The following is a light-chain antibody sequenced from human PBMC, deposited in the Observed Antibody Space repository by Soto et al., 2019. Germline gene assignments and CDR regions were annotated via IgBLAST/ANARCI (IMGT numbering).Light chain of an antibody. CDR3: QQYDTLPLT. V-gene: IGKV1-33*01. Sequence: DIQMTQSPSSLSASVGDRVTITCQASQDIINYLNWYQEKPGKAPKLLIFHASNLETWVPSRFSGSGSGTDFTFTISSLQPEDLATYYCQQYDTLPLTFGGGTKVEIK. J-gene: IGKJ4*01. CDR1: QDIINY. CDR2: HAS.